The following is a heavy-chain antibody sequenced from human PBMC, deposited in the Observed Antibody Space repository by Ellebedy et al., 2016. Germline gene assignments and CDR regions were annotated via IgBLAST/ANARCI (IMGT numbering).Heavy chain of an antibody. V-gene: IGHV4-30-2*01. J-gene: IGHJ4*02. CDR2: IYHSGST. CDR3: ARYGYCSGGSCFSHQP. Sequence: SETLSLXXAVSGGSISSGGYSWSWIRQPPGKGLEWIGYIYHSGSTYYNPSLKSRVTISVDRSKNQFSLKLSSVTAADTAVYYCARYGYCSGGSCFSHQPWGQGTLVTVSS. D-gene: IGHD2-15*01. CDR1: GGSISSGGYS.